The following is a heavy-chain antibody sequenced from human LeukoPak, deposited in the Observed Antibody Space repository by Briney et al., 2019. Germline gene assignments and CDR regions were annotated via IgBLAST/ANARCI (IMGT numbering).Heavy chain of an antibody. CDR3: ARVPTVTFFGY. V-gene: IGHV4-34*01. J-gene: IGHJ4*02. Sequence: PSETLSLTCAVYGGSFSGYYWSWIRQPPGKGLEWIGSIYNSGSTYYNPSLKSRVTISVDTSKNQFSLKLSSVTAADTAVYYCARVPTVTFFGYWGQGTLVTVSS. D-gene: IGHD4-17*01. CDR1: GGSFSGYY. CDR2: IYNSGST.